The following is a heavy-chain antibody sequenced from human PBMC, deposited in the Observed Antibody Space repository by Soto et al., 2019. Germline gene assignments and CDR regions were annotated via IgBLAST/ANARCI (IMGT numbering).Heavy chain of an antibody. D-gene: IGHD3-22*01. V-gene: IGHV3-30-3*01. Sequence: GGSLRLSCAASGFTFSSYAMHWVRQAPGKGLEWVAVISYDGSNKYYADSVKGRFTISRDNSKNTLYLQMNSLRAEDTAVYYCARDIRSGSYYDSSGPCDYWGQGTLVTVSS. CDR3: ARDIRSGSYYDSSGPCDY. J-gene: IGHJ4*02. CDR1: GFTFSSYA. CDR2: ISYDGSNK.